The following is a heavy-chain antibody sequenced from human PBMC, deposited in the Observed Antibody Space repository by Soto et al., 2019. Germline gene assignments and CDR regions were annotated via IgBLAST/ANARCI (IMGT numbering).Heavy chain of an antibody. D-gene: IGHD3-22*01. Sequence: GGSLRLSCAASGFTFSSYAMSWVRQAPGKGLEWVSAISGSGGSTYYADSVKGRFTISRDNSKNTLYLQMNSLRAEDTAVYYCAKDQYYYDSSGYYWDFDYWGQGTLVTVSS. CDR3: AKDQYYYDSSGYYWDFDY. V-gene: IGHV3-23*01. CDR1: GFTFSSYA. J-gene: IGHJ4*02. CDR2: ISGSGGST.